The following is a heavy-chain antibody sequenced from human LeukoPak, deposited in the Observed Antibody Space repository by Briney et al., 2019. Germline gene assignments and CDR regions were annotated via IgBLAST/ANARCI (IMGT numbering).Heavy chain of an antibody. Sequence: PSETLSLTCSVSGGSISLSYYYWGWIRQPPGKALEWIGSVYYSGTTSYNPSLKSRVTISVDMSKNHFSLRLSSVTAADTAVYYCARATISYDILTGYYPTNFDYWGQGTLVTVSS. CDR2: VYYSGTT. V-gene: IGHV4-39*07. J-gene: IGHJ4*02. CDR1: GGSISLSYYY. D-gene: IGHD3-9*01. CDR3: ARATISYDILTGYYPTNFDY.